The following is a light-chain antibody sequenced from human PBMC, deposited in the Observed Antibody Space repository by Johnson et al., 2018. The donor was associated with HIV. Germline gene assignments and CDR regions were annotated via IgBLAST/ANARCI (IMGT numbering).Light chain of an antibody. J-gene: IGLJ1*01. CDR2: ANT. V-gene: IGLV1-51*01. CDR3: GTWDSSLSVLYV. CDR1: SSNIGNNY. Sequence: QSVLTQPPSVSAAPGQKVTISCSGSSSNIGNNYVSWYQQLPGTAPKLLIYANTKRPSGIPDRFSGSKSGTSATLGITGLQTGDEADYYCGTWDSSLSVLYVFGTGTKVTVL.